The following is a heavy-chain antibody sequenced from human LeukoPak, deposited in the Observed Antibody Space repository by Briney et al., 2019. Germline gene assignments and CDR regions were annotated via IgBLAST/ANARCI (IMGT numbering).Heavy chain of an antibody. J-gene: IGHJ4*02. Sequence: PGGSLRLSCAASGFTFSSYTMNWVRQAPGKGLEWVSSISSSSSAIYYAASVKGRFTISRDNAKNSLYLQMNSLRDEDTAVYYCARGALRYSDYWGQGILVTVSS. CDR1: GFTFSSYT. D-gene: IGHD3-9*01. CDR2: ISSSSSAI. CDR3: ARGALRYSDY. V-gene: IGHV3-48*02.